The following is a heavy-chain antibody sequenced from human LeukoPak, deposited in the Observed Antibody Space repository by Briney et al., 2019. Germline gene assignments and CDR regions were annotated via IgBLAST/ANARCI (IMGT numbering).Heavy chain of an antibody. D-gene: IGHD4-11*01. V-gene: IGHV3-33*01. CDR2: IWSDGTNR. J-gene: IGHJ4*02. Sequence: GRPLTLSCAATGFTFNHYGMHWVRQAPGKGLAWVAVIWSDGTNRYYADSVKGRFTISRDDSRNTVYLQMNSLRPEDTGVYYCARDAQRGFDYSNSLQYWGQGTPVTVST. CDR1: GFTFNHYG. CDR3: ARDAQRGFDYSNSLQY.